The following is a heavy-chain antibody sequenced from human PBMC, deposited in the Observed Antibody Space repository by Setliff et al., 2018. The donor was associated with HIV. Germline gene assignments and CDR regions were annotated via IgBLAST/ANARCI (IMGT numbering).Heavy chain of an antibody. CDR1: GFTFNKAW. CDR3: ARYKWNNWIFGWFDP. Sequence: GGSLRLSCAASGFTFNKAWMTWVRQAPGKGLEWVATIKQGGNDKYYVDSVKGRFTISRDNAQNSLSLQMDSLRAEDTAVYYCARYKWNNWIFGWFDPWGQGTQVTVSS. V-gene: IGHV3-7*01. D-gene: IGHD1-20*01. CDR2: IKQGGNDK. J-gene: IGHJ5*02.